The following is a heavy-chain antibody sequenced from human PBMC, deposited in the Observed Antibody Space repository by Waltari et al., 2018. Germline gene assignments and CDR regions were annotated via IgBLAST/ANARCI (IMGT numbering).Heavy chain of an antibody. Sequence: QVQLQESGPELVKPSQTLSLTCTVSGGSIPSSNYPWTWIRQHPGRGLEWIGYIYFSGRTKYNPSFTSRSTISLDTSKNQFCLKLDSVTATDTAVYHCARVVGDYTSGWGYFDLWGRGTLVTVSS. CDR3: ARVVGDYTSGWGYFDL. CDR2: IYFSGRT. D-gene: IGHD6-19*01. J-gene: IGHJ2*01. V-gene: IGHV4-31*03. CDR1: GGSIPSSNYP.